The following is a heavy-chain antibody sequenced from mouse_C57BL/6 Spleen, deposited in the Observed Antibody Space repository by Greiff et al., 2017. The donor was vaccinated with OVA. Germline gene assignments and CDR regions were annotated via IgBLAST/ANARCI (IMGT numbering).Heavy chain of an antibody. Sequence: QVQLQQPGAELVKPGASVKLSCKASGYTFTSYWMHWVKQRPGQGLEWIGMIHPNSGSTNYNEKFKSKATLTVDKSSSTAYMQLSRLTSEDSAVYYCARDYGNSFDYWGQGTTLTVSS. CDR3: ARDYGNSFDY. D-gene: IGHD2-1*01. CDR2: IHPNSGST. V-gene: IGHV1-64*01. J-gene: IGHJ2*01. CDR1: GYTFTSYW.